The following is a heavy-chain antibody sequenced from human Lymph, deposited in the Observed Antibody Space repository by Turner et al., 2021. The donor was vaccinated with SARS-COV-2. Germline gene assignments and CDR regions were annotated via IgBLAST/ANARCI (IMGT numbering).Heavy chain of an antibody. CDR1: GGSMHNNY. Sequence: QVQLQESGPRLVKPLETLSLTCTVSGGSMHNNYWSWIRQPPGKRLEWSGFIFYRGSTNYNPSLKSRVTISVDTSENQFSLKLTAVTAADTAIYYCARQTVNNWFDPWGQGTLVTVSS. J-gene: IGHJ5*02. V-gene: IGHV4-59*01. D-gene: IGHD2-21*02. CDR2: IFYRGST. CDR3: ARQTVNNWFDP.